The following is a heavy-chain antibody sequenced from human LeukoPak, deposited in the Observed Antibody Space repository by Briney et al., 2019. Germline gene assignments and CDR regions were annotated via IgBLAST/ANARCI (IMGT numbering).Heavy chain of an antibody. J-gene: IGHJ4*02. D-gene: IGHD5-18*01. CDR1: GGSFSGYY. V-gene: IGHV4-34*01. Sequence: SETPSLTCAVYGGSFSGYYWSWIRQPPGKGLEWIGEINHSGSTNYNPSLKSRVTISVDTSKNQFSLKLSSVTAADTAVYYCAVSGYSYGFNYWGQGTLVTVSS. CDR3: AVSGYSYGFNY. CDR2: INHSGST.